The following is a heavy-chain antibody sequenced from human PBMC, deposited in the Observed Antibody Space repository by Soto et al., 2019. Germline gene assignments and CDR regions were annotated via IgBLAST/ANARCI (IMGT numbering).Heavy chain of an antibody. D-gene: IGHD4-17*01. CDR2: IKQDGSEK. CDR1: GVSFRNYW. V-gene: IGHV3-7*01. Sequence: GGSLRLSCAASGVSFRNYWMSWVRQVPGKGLEWVANIKQDGSEKHYADSVKGRFTLSRDNVENSLYLQMNSLRAEDTAVYYCARDLDYGDYAPFEYWGQGALVTVSS. J-gene: IGHJ4*02. CDR3: ARDLDYGDYAPFEY.